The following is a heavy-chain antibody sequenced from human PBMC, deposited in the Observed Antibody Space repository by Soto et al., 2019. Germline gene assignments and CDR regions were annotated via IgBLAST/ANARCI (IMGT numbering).Heavy chain of an antibody. Sequence: QVQLQESGPGLVKPSQTLSLTCTVSGGSISNDKYYWTWIRQHPGKGLEWIGYTSYSGSTFYSASLKSRVTIAVDTSNNHCSLNLSSVTAAATTMYYCARDSGRTVTTFNWLDPWGQGILVTVSS. CDR3: ARDSGRTVTTFNWLDP. CDR2: TSYSGST. V-gene: IGHV4-31*03. CDR1: GGSISNDKYY. J-gene: IGHJ5*02. D-gene: IGHD4-17*01.